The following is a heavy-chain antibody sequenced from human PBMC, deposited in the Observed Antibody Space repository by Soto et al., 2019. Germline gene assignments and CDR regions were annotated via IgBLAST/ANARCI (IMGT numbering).Heavy chain of an antibody. D-gene: IGHD6-13*01. CDR1: GFTFSSYA. J-gene: IGHJ4*02. CDR2: VSGSGGST. Sequence: EVQLLESGGGLVQPGGSLRLSCAASGFTFSSYAMRWVNQAPGKGLEWVSAVSGSGGSTYYADSVKGRFTISRDNSKNTLYLQMNSLRSEDTAVYYCARRGPGTYFDYWGQGTLVTVSS. CDR3: ARRGPGTYFDY. V-gene: IGHV3-23*01.